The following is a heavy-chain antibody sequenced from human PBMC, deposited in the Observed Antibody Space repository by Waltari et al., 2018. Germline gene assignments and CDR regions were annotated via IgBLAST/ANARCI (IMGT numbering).Heavy chain of an antibody. CDR1: GGSMTSGADY. Sequence: QVQLQESGPRLVKPSETLSLTCTISGGSMTSGADYWSWIRQPAGKELEWIGRMSAGGTTDYSPSLKSRATISVDTSKSQFSLKVTSVTAADTAMYYCARVHYFGSASYNDGIDIWGQGTMVTVSS. J-gene: IGHJ3*02. D-gene: IGHD3-10*01. CDR2: MSAGGTT. V-gene: IGHV4-61*02. CDR3: ARVHYFGSASYNDGIDI.